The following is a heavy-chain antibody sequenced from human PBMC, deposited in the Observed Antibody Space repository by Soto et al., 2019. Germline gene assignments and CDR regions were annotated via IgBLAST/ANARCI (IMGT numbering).Heavy chain of an antibody. CDR2: ISAYNGNT. CDR1: GYTFTSYG. D-gene: IGHD6-6*01. J-gene: IGHJ5*02. Sequence: WASVKVSCKASGYTFTSYGISWVRQAPGQGLEWMGWISAYNGNTNYAQKLQGRVTMTTDTSTSTAYMELRSLRSDDTAVYYCARVSSSSVTNWFDPWGQGTLVTVSS. V-gene: IGHV1-18*01. CDR3: ARVSSSSVTNWFDP.